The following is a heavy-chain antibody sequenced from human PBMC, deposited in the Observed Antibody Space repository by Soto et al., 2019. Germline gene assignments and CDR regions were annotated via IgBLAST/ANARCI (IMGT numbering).Heavy chain of an antibody. CDR2: ISYDGSNK. D-gene: IGHD2-2*01. J-gene: IGHJ4*02. CDR3: ARDVCSTSCYFDY. V-gene: IGHV3-30-3*01. Sequence: GGSLRLSCAASGFTFSSYAMHLVRQAPGKGLEWVAVISYDGSNKYYADSVKGRFTISRDNSKNTLYLQMNSLRAEDTAVYYCARDVCSTSCYFDYWGQGTLVTVSS. CDR1: GFTFSSYA.